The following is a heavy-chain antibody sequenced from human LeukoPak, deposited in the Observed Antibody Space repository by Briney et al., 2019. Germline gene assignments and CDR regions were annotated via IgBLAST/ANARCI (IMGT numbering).Heavy chain of an antibody. CDR2: ISYDGSNK. CDR3: AAVIDY. J-gene: IGHJ4*02. V-gene: IGHV3-30*04. CDR1: GFTFSSYA. Sequence: TGGSLRLSCAASGFTFSSYAMHWVRQAPGKGLEWVAVISYDGSNKYYADSVKGRFTISRDNAKNSLYLQMNSLRAEDTAVYYCAAVIDYWGQGTLVTVSS.